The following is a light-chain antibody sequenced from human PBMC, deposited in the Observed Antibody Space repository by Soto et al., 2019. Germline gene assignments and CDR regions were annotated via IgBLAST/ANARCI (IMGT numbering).Light chain of an antibody. J-gene: IGKJ1*01. CDR1: QNIYYN. V-gene: IGKV3-15*01. CDR3: LQYHNLWA. CDR2: RPS. Sequence: ILMTQSPATVSVSPGESATLSCRASQNIYYNVAWYQHRPGQAPSLLIYRPSTRAPGVPARFGGSGSGTESTLTISCLQPEDFTVYSCLQYHNLWAFGQGTKVEI.